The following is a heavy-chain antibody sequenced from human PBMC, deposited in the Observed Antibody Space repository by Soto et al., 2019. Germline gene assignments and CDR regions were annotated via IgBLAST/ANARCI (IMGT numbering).Heavy chain of an antibody. CDR3: ARDRRDSGGSRQRGWFDP. D-gene: IGHD2-15*01. CDR1: GYTFTSYG. V-gene: IGHV1-18*01. Sequence: ASVKVSCKASGYTFTSYGISWVRQAPGQGLEWMGWISAYNGNTNYAQKLQGRVTMTTDTSTSTAYMELRSLRSDDTAVYYCARDRRDSGGSRQRGWFDPWGQGTMVTVPQ. CDR2: ISAYNGNT. J-gene: IGHJ5*02.